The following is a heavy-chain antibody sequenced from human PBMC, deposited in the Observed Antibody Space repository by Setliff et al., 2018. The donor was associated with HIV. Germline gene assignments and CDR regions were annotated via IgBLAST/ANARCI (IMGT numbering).Heavy chain of an antibody. CDR1: GGSISSSSYY. J-gene: IGHJ6*03. V-gene: IGHV4-39*07. Sequence: SETLSLTCTVSGGSISSSSYYWGWIRQPPGKGLEWTGTIYYSGNTYYNLSLKSRVTISVDTSKNQISLKLSSVTAADTAVYYCARGRKRDGYNFYYFYMDVWGKGTTVTVSS. CDR3: ARGRKRDGYNFYYFYMDV. D-gene: IGHD5-12*01. CDR2: IYYSGNT.